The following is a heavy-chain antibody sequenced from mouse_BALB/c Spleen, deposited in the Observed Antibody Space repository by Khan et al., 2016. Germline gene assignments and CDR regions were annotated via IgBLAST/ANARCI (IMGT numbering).Heavy chain of an antibody. J-gene: IGHJ2*01. CDR1: GYTFTDYY. V-gene: IGHV1-77*01. D-gene: IGHD2-2*01. CDR3: ARSVYYCSYFDY. Sequence: QVQLQQSGAELARPGASVKLSCKASGYTFTDYYINWVKQRTGQGLEWIGEIYPGSGNTYYNEKFKGKATLTADKSSSTAYMQLSSLTSEDSAVYFCARSVYYCSYFDYWGQGTTLTVSS. CDR2: IYPGSGNT.